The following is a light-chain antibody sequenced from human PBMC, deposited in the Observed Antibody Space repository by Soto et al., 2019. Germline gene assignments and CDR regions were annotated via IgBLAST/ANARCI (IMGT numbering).Light chain of an antibody. CDR1: SSDVGGYNY. CDR3: RSYTSSRTVV. J-gene: IGLJ2*01. CDR2: DVS. Sequence: QSALTQPASVSGSPGQSITISCTGTSSDVGGYNYVSWYQQHPGKAPKLMIYDVSNRPSGVSNRFSGSKSGNTASLTISGLQAEEEADDDCRSYTSSRTVVFGGGTKLTVL. V-gene: IGLV2-14*01.